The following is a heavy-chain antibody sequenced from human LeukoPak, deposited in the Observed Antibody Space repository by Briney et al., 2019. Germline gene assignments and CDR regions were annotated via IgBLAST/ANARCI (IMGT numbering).Heavy chain of an antibody. V-gene: IGHV4-39*01. J-gene: IGHJ5*02. D-gene: IGHD3-9*01. Sequence: SETLSLTCTVSGGSISTSTHYWGWIRQPPGMGLEWIGNVCYSGSTDYNPSLKSRVTISVDTSTNQFSLKLSSVTAADTAVYYCARLLLTGDGGRGWFDPWGQGTLVTVSS. CDR2: VCYSGST. CDR1: GGSISTSTHY. CDR3: ARLLLTGDGGRGWFDP.